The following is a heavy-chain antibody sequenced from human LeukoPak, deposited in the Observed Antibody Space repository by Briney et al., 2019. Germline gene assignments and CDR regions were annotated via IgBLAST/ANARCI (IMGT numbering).Heavy chain of an antibody. CDR1: GDSVSANRAA. V-gene: IGHV6-1*01. Sequence: SQTLSLTCAISGDSVSANRAAWNWIRQSPSRGLEWLGRTHYRSKWKTDYTISVKSRITINSDTSRNQFSLKLSSVTAADTAVFYCARVWSGWRAGPAGGDKPIDYWGQGTLVTVSS. CDR3: ARVWSGWRAGPAGGDKPIDY. D-gene: IGHD3-3*01. J-gene: IGHJ4*02. CDR2: THYRSKWKT.